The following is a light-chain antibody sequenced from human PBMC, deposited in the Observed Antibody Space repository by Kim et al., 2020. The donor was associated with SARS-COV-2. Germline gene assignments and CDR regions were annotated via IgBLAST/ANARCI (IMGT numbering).Light chain of an antibody. J-gene: IGLJ2*01. CDR3: QVWDSSSDHRVV. CDR1: GIGSKS. V-gene: IGLV3-21*04. Sequence: PGKTARSTCGGNGIGSKSVHWYQRKPGQAPVLVIYYDSDRPSGIPERFSGSNSGNTATLTISRVEAGDEADYYCQVWDSSSDHRVVFGGGTQLTVL. CDR2: YDS.